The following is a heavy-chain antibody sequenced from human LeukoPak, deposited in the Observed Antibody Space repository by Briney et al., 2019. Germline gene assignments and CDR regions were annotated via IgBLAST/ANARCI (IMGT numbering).Heavy chain of an antibody. Sequence: SETLSLTCTVSGGSISSYYWSWIRQPPGKGLEWIGYIYYSGSTNYNPSLKSRVTMSVDTSKNQFSLKLSSVTAADTAVYYCARYMRASGTYDFDYWGRGTLVTVSS. CDR2: IYYSGST. CDR1: GGSISSYY. CDR3: ARYMRASGTYDFDY. D-gene: IGHD3-16*01. V-gene: IGHV4-59*12. J-gene: IGHJ4*02.